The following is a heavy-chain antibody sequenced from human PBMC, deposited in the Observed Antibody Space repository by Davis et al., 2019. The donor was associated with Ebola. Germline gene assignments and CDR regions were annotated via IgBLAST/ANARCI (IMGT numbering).Heavy chain of an antibody. D-gene: IGHD6-19*01. J-gene: IGHJ4*02. CDR3: AKEHFSAVAGGFDY. V-gene: IGHV3-23*01. CDR2: ISGSGGST. CDR1: GFTFSSYA. Sequence: GESLKISCAASGFTFSSYAMSWVRQAPGKGLEWVSAISGSGGSTYYADSVKGRFTTSRDNSKNTLYLQMNSLRAEDTAVYYCAKEHFSAVAGGFDYWGQGTLVTVSS.